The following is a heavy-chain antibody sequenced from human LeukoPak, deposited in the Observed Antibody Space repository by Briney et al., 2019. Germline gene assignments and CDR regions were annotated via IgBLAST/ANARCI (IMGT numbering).Heavy chain of an antibody. D-gene: IGHD6-19*01. CDR2: INPNSGGT. J-gene: IGHJ4*02. V-gene: IGHV1-2*02. CDR1: GYTFTGYY. Sequence: GASVKVSCKASGYTFTGYYMHWVRQAPGQGLEWMGWINPNSGGTNYAQKFQGRVTMTRDTSISTAYMELSRLRSDDTAVYYCAREYHRRIAVAGGIGYWGQGTLVTVSS. CDR3: AREYHRRIAVAGGIGY.